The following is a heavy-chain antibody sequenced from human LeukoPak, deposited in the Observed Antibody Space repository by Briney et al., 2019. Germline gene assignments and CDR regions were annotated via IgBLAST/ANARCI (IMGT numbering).Heavy chain of an antibody. CDR2: ISWNSGSI. Sequence: GRSLRLSGAASGFTFQDYAMDWVRQAPGKGLEGDSGISWNSGSIGYADSVKGRFSISTDNSKSSLYLQMNSLRAEDTALYYCARTYDFWSGRYFGYWGQGTLVTVSS. V-gene: IGHV3-9*01. J-gene: IGHJ4*02. CDR1: GFTFQDYA. D-gene: IGHD3-3*01. CDR3: ARTYDFWSGRYFGY.